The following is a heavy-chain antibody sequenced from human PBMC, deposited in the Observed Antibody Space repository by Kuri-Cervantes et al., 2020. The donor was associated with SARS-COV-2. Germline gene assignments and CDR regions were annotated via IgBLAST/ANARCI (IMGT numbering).Heavy chain of an antibody. CDR2: ISYDTTNK. CDR1: GFSFTNFG. CDR3: ANDGGDTVLLFDY. V-gene: IGHV3-30*18. D-gene: IGHD5-18*01. Sequence: GESLKISCAASGFSFTNFGIHWVRQAPGKGLEWVAIISYDTTNKYYADSVKGRVTISRDNSKNSLYLQMNSLRAEDTAVYYCANDGGDTVLLFDYWGQGTLVTVSS. J-gene: IGHJ4*02.